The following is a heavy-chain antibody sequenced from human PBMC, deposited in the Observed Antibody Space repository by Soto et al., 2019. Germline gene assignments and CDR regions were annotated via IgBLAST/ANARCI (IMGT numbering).Heavy chain of an antibody. CDR1: GFTFSSYA. CDR2: ISGSGGST. CDR3: AKDQYYDSSGYYFGFDY. D-gene: IGHD3-22*01. J-gene: IGHJ4*02. Sequence: EVQLLESGGGLVQPGGSLRLSCAASGFTFSSYAMSWVRQAPGKGLEWVSAISGSGGSTYYADSVKGRFTISRDNSKNTLYLQMNSLRAEDTAVYYCAKDQYYDSSGYYFGFDYWGQGTLVTVSS. V-gene: IGHV3-23*01.